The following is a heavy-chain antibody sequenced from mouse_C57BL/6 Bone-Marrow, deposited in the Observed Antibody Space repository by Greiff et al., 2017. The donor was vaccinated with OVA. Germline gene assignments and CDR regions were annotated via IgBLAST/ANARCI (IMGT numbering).Heavy chain of an antibody. CDR2: IYPGDGDT. J-gene: IGHJ1*03. D-gene: IGHD1-1*01. CDR1: GYAFSSSW. Sequence: QVQLQQSGPELVKPGASVKISCKASGYAFSSSWMNWVKQRPGKGLEWIGRIYPGDGDTNYNGKFKGKATLTADKSSSTAYMQLSSLTSEDSAVYFCARWGTTVGWGTGTTVTVSS. V-gene: IGHV1-82*01. CDR3: ARWGTTVG.